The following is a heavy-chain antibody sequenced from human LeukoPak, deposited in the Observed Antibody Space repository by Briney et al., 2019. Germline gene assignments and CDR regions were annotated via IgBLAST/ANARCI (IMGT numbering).Heavy chain of an antibody. CDR1: GGSISSYY. V-gene: IGHV4-59*08. Sequence: PSETLSLTCTVSGGSISSYYWSWIRQPPGKGLEWIGYIYYSGSTNYNPSLKSRVTISVDTSKNQFSLKLSSVTAADTAVYYCARHVGFDCSSTSCYSGIFDYWGQGTLVTVSS. D-gene: IGHD2-2*01. J-gene: IGHJ4*02. CDR3: ARHVGFDCSSTSCYSGIFDY. CDR2: IYYSGST.